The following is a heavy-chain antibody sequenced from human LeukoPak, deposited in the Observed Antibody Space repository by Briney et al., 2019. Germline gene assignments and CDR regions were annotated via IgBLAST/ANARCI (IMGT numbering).Heavy chain of an antibody. CDR3: ARHRGADYGMDV. CDR2: IYYSGST. D-gene: IGHD3-10*01. Sequence: SETLSLTCTVSGGSISSYYWSWIRQPPGKGLEWIGYIYYSGSTNYNPSLKSRVTISVDTSKNQFSLKLSSVTAADTAVYYCARHRGADYGMDVWGQRTTVTLSS. V-gene: IGHV4-59*08. J-gene: IGHJ6*02. CDR1: GGSISSYY.